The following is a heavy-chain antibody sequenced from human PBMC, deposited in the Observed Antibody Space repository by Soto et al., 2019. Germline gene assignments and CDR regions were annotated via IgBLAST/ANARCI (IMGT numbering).Heavy chain of an antibody. CDR3: AKRRGAGGHFDY. D-gene: IGHD2-15*01. Sequence: GSLRLSCAASGFTFSSYAMGWVRQGPGKGLEWVAVVSIGGSTHYADSVRGRFTISRDNSKNTLSLQMNSLAAEDTAVYFCAKRRGAGGHFDYWGQGALVTVSS. V-gene: IGHV3-23*01. CDR2: VSIGGST. J-gene: IGHJ4*02. CDR1: GFTFSSYA.